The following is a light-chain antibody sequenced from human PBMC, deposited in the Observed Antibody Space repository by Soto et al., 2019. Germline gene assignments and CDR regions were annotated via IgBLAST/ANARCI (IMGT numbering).Light chain of an antibody. CDR1: SSDVGGYNY. V-gene: IGLV2-8*01. J-gene: IGLJ1*01. CDR2: EVS. Sequence: QSVLTQPPSASGSPGQSVTISCTGTSSDVGGYNYVSWYQQHPDKAPKVIIYEVSKRPSGVPDRFSGSKSGSTASLTVSGLQAEDEADYYCSSYAVTNIFVFGTGTKVTLL. CDR3: SSYAVTNIFV.